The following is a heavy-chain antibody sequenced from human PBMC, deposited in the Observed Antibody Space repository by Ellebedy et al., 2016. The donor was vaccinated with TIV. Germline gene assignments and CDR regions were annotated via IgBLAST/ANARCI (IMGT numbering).Heavy chain of an antibody. CDR2: IYSGGST. Sequence: GGSLKISCAASGFTVSSNYMSWVRQAPGKGLEWVSVIYSGGSTYYADSVKGRFTISRDNSKNTLYLQMNSLRAEDTAVYYCARKNSSGWTFDYWGQGTLVTVSS. V-gene: IGHV3-53*01. CDR3: ARKNSSGWTFDY. D-gene: IGHD6-19*01. CDR1: GFTVSSNY. J-gene: IGHJ4*02.